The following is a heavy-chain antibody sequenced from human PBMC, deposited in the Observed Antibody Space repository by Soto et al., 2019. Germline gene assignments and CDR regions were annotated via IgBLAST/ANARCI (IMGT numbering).Heavy chain of an antibody. CDR3: AKEQYVEAGPDY. D-gene: IGHD6-19*01. CDR2: ISGSGGSP. CDR1: GFTFSHCA. J-gene: IGHJ4*02. V-gene: IGHV3-23*01. Sequence: GGSLRLSCAASGFTFSHCAMNWVRQAPGKGLEWVSGISGSGGSPYYADSVKGRFTIFRDNSKNMLYLQMDSLRVEDTAVYYCAKEQYVEAGPDYWGQGTLVTVSS.